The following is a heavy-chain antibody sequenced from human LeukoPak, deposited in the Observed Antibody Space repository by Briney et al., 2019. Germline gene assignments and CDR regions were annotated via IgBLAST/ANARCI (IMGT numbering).Heavy chain of an antibody. D-gene: IGHD1-7*01. CDR1: GFTFSSYA. CDR2: ISGSGGST. CDR3: AKDPGTTGPNPLVRDGYGGDY. Sequence: GGSLRLSCAASGFTFSSYAMSWVRQAPGKGLEWVSAISGSGGSTYYADSVKGRFTISRDNSKNTLYLQMNSLRAEDTAVYYCAKDPGTTGPNPLVRDGYGGDYWGQGTLVTVSS. V-gene: IGHV3-23*01. J-gene: IGHJ4*02.